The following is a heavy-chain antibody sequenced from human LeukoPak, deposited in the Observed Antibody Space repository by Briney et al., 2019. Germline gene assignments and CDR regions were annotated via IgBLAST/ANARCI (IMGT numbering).Heavy chain of an antibody. CDR1: GYSISSGYY. Sequence: SETLSLTCTVSGYSISSGYYWGWIRQPPGKGLEWIGSIYHSGSTYYNPSLKSRVTISVDTSKNQFSLKLSSVTAADTAVYYCASELVDEYFQHWGQGTLLTVSS. D-gene: IGHD1-26*01. V-gene: IGHV4-38-2*02. CDR2: IYHSGST. J-gene: IGHJ1*01. CDR3: ASELVDEYFQH.